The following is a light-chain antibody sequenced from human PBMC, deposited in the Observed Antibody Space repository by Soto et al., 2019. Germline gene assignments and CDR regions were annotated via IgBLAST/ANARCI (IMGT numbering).Light chain of an antibody. Sequence: DIVVTQSPGALSLSPGERATLSCRASQSVSNYLAWCQQKPGQAPRLLIYDAVKRATGIPARFSGSGSGTDFTLTISSLEPEDFGVYYCQQRSDWPLTFGGGTKVEIK. CDR2: DAV. CDR3: QQRSDWPLT. J-gene: IGKJ4*01. V-gene: IGKV3-11*01. CDR1: QSVSNY.